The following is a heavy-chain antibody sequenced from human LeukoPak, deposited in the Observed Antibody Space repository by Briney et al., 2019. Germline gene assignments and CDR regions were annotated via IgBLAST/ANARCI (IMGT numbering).Heavy chain of an antibody. V-gene: IGHV1-46*01. D-gene: IGHD6-6*01. J-gene: IGHJ6*03. CDR2: INPSGSST. Sequence: ASVKVSCKASGYTFTSYYMHWVRQAPGQGLEWMGIINPSGSSTSYAQKFQGRVTMTRDMSTSTVYMELSSLRSEDTAVYYCARASSSSLSGDYYYYMDVWGKGTTVTVSS. CDR3: ARASSSSLSGDYYYYMDV. CDR1: GYTFTSYY.